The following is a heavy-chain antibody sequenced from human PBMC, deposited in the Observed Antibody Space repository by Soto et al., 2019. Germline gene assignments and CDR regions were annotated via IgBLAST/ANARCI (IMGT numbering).Heavy chain of an antibody. V-gene: IGHV4-61*01. CDR2: FYYSGST. D-gene: IGHD1-1*01. Sequence: SETLSLTCTVSGGSVSGDSYFWSWVRQPPGKGLEWIGYFYYSGSTKYNPSLKSRVTILEDTSKNQFSLKLNSVTAADTAVYYCAREGRMGTFDYWGQGALVT. CDR3: AREGRMGTFDY. CDR1: GGSVSGDSYF. J-gene: IGHJ4*02.